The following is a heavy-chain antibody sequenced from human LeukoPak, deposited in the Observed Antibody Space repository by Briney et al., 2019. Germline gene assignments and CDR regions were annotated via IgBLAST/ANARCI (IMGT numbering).Heavy chain of an antibody. CDR3: ARARDLDFQH. J-gene: IGHJ1*01. V-gene: IGHV3-23*01. Sequence: GGSLRLSCAASGFTFSSYAMSWVRQAPGKGLEWVSAISGSGGSTYYADSVKGRFTTSRDNAKNSLYLQMNSLRAEDTAVYYCARARDLDFQHWGQGTLVTVSS. CDR1: GFTFSSYA. CDR2: ISGSGGST. D-gene: IGHD5-24*01.